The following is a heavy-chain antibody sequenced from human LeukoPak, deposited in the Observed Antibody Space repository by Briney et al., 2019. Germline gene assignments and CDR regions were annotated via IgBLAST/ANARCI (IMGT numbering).Heavy chain of an antibody. D-gene: IGHD2-2*01. Sequence: SSETLSLTCAVYGGSFSGYYWSWIRQPPGKGLEWIGEINHSGSTNYNPSLKSRVTISVDTSKNQFSLKLSSVTAADTAVYYCAGVVPAAIEDPISDPWGQGTLVTVSS. V-gene: IGHV4-34*01. J-gene: IGHJ5*02. CDR3: AGVVPAAIEDPISDP. CDR1: GGSFSGYY. CDR2: INHSGST.